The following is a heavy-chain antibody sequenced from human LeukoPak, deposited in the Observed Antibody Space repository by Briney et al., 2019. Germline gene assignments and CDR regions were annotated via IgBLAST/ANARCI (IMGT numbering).Heavy chain of an antibody. CDR2: ISSSSSYR. CDR1: GFTYRGYS. V-gene: IGHV3-21*01. Sequence: GGSLRLSCAAPGFTYRGYSLNWVGKVPGKGLEWVSYISSSSSYRYYADSVKGRFTISRDNAKNSLYLQMDSLRAEDTAVYYCARDNDYGVDYWGQGTLVTVSS. D-gene: IGHD4-17*01. CDR3: ARDNDYGVDY. J-gene: IGHJ4*02.